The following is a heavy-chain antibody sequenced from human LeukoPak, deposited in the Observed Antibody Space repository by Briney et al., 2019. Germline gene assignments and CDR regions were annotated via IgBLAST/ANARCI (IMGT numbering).Heavy chain of an antibody. CDR1: GGSISSGGYY. J-gene: IGHJ4*02. CDR2: IYYSGST. Sequence: SETLSLTCTVSGGSISSGGYYWSWIRQRPGKGLEWIGYIYYSGSTYYNPSLKSRVTISVDTSKNQFSLKLSSVTAADTAVYYCARGYYYDSSGYYPVDYWGQGTLVTVSS. V-gene: IGHV4-31*03. CDR3: ARGYYYDSSGYYPVDY. D-gene: IGHD3-22*01.